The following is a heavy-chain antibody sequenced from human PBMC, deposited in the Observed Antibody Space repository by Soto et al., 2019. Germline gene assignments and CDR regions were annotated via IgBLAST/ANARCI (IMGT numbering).Heavy chain of an antibody. J-gene: IGHJ4*02. D-gene: IGHD1-20*01. V-gene: IGHV6-1*01. CDR2: TYYRSKWYN. CDR1: WDSVSRNTTA. CDR3: AREITGISRRYCDS. Sequence: QVQLQQSGPGTVKPSQTLSLTCAISWDSVSRNTTAWNWIRQSPSRGLEWLGRTYYRSKWYNDYTVSVKSRITINPATSKNQCSLQLNSVTPEDTAVYYCAREITGISRRYCDSWGQGTLVTVSS.